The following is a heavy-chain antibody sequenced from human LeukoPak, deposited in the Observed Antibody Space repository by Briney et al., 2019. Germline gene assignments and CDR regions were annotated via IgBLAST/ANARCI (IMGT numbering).Heavy chain of an antibody. J-gene: IGHJ4*02. D-gene: IGHD1-26*01. Sequence: PGGSLRLSCAASGFTFSRYWMHWVRQAPGKGLEWVSAISGSGGSTYYADSVKGRFTISRDNSKNTLYLQMNSLRAEDTAVYYCAKKSSGIDYWGQGTLVTVSS. CDR2: ISGSGGST. CDR1: GFTFSRYW. CDR3: AKKSSGIDY. V-gene: IGHV3-23*01.